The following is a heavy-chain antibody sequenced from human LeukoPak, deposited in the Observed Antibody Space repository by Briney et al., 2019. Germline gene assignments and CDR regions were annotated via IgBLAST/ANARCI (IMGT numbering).Heavy chain of an antibody. V-gene: IGHV1-2*02. J-gene: IGHJ4*02. Sequence: ASVKVSCKASGYTFTCYYMHWVRQAPGQGLEWMGWINPNSGGTNYAQKFQGRVTMTRDTSISTAYMELSRLRSDDTAVYYCARVRAIAAAGILGYWGQGTLVTVSS. CDR2: INPNSGGT. D-gene: IGHD6-13*01. CDR3: ARVRAIAAAGILGY. CDR1: GYTFTCYY.